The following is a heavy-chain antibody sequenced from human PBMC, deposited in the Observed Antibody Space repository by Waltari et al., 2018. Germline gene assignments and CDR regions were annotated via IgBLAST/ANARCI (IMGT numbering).Heavy chain of an antibody. Sequence: QLVQSGPEVKQPGASLTPSCKASGYSSNHYWTGGGRQMPGKGREWMGFVRPDNSDTRYSPSFRGKVTISADKAISIAYLQWSSLKASDTAIYYCARHTEDDNGDDWGQGTLVTVSS. D-gene: IGHD1-1*01. CDR2: VRPDNSDT. CDR1: GYSSNHYW. J-gene: IGHJ4*02. V-gene: IGHV5-51*01. CDR3: ARHTEDDNGDD.